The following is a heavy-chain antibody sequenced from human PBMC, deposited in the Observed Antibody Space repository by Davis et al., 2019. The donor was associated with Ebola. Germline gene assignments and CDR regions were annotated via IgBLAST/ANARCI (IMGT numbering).Heavy chain of an antibody. D-gene: IGHD5-18*01. CDR3: ARLPKGAGAAMVTNY. CDR2: LDPSDSYT. V-gene: IGHV5-10-1*01. Sequence: GGSLRLSCKGSAYSFTSYWISWVRQMPGKGLEWMGKLDPSDSYTNYSPSFQGHVTISADKSISTAYLQWSSLTASDTAMYYCARLPKGAGAAMVTNYWGQGTLVTVSS. CDR1: AYSFTSYW. J-gene: IGHJ4*02.